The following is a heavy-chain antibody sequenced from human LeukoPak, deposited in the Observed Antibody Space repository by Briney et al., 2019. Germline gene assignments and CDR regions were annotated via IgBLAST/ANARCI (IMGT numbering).Heavy chain of an antibody. Sequence: GASVKVSCKASGYTFTGYYMHWVRQAPGQGLEWMGWINPNSGGTNYAQKFQGRVTMTRDTSISIAYMELSRLRSDDTAVYYCARVQGLYCSSTSCSAIDYWGQGTLVTVSS. D-gene: IGHD2-2*01. CDR1: GYTFTGYY. CDR2: INPNSGGT. CDR3: ARVQGLYCSSTSCSAIDY. J-gene: IGHJ4*02. V-gene: IGHV1-2*02.